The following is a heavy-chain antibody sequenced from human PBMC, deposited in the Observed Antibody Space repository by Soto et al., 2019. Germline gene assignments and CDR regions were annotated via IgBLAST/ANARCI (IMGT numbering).Heavy chain of an antibody. D-gene: IGHD6-13*01. CDR1: GYFFAGYW. CDR3: ARQGAAVPTVPMIWFDP. Sequence: PGESLKISCKGSGYFFAGYWIAWVRQMPGKGLEWMGIIYPDNSNTKYSRLFQGQVTISADKSSSTAYLQWSSLKASDTAIYYCARQGAAVPTVPMIWFDPWGQGTLVTVSS. CDR2: IYPDNSNT. J-gene: IGHJ5*02. V-gene: IGHV5-51*01.